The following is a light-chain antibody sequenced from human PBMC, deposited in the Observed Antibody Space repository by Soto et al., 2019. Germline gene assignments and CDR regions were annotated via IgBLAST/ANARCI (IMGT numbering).Light chain of an antibody. CDR1: QSVSSN. CDR2: GAS. Sequence: IVMTQSPATLSVSLGKGAILSCRASQSVSSNLAWLQKKPGQAPRLLISGASTRATGIPARFSGSGSGTDFTLTISSLQPEDFATYYCQQSYTRTCGQGTKVDIK. V-gene: IGKV3-15*01. CDR3: QQSYTRT. J-gene: IGKJ1*01.